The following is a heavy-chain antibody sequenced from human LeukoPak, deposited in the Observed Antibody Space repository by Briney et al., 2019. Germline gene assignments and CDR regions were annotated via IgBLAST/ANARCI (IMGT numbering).Heavy chain of an antibody. CDR3: ARVADYYYYGMDV. Sequence: SETLSLTCTVSGGSISSYYWSWIRQPPGKGLEWIGYIYYSGSTNYNPSLKSRVTISVDTSKNQFSLKLSSVTAADTAVYYCARVADYYYYGMDVWGQGTTVTVSS. J-gene: IGHJ6*02. CDR2: IYYSGST. CDR1: GGSISSYY. V-gene: IGHV4-59*12.